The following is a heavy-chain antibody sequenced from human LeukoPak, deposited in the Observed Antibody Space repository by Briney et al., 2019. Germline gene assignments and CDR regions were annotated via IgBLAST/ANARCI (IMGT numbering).Heavy chain of an antibody. J-gene: IGHJ4*02. CDR3: ARHLLSSGWAFDY. Sequence: SETLSLXCTVSGGSISINSDTYYWGWIRQPPGKGLEWIGSIYYSGSTYYNPSLKSRATISVDTSKNRFSLNLNSVTAADTAVYYCARHLLSSGWAFDYWGQRTLVIVSS. CDR2: IYYSGST. D-gene: IGHD6-19*01. CDR1: GGSISINSDTYY. V-gene: IGHV4-39*01.